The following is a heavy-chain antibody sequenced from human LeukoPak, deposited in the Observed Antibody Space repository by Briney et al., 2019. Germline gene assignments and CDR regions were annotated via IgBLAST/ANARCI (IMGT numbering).Heavy chain of an antibody. Sequence: SETLSLTCAVYGGSFSGYYWSWIRQPPGKGLEWIGAINHSGSTNYNPSLKSRVTISVDTSKNQFSLKLSSVTAADTAVYYCARHRTYYYGSGRPHFDYWGQGTLVTVSS. V-gene: IGHV4-34*01. CDR3: ARHRTYYYGSGRPHFDY. J-gene: IGHJ4*02. CDR1: GGSFSGYY. CDR2: INHSGST. D-gene: IGHD3-10*01.